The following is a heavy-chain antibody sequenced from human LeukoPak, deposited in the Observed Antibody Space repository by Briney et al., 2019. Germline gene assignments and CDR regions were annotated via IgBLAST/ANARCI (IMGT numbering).Heavy chain of an antibody. CDR3: ARKTDHQTGGDY. J-gene: IGHJ4*02. V-gene: IGHV3-21*01. CDR1: GFTFDDYS. D-gene: IGHD1-1*01. Sequence: AGGSLRLSCAASGFTFDDYSMNWVRQAPGKGLEWVSSISSSSSYIYYADSVKGRFTISRDNAKNSLYLQMNTLRAEDTAVYYCARKTDHQTGGDYWGQGTLVTVSS. CDR2: ISSSSSYI.